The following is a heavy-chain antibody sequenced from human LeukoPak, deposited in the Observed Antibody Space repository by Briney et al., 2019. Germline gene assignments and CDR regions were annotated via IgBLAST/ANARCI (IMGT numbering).Heavy chain of an antibody. Sequence: GGSLRLSCAASGFTFDDYAMHWVRQAPGKGLEWVSLISWDGGSTYYADSVKGRFTISRDNSKNSLYLQMNSLRPEDTGVYYCARDPDQYYFYMDIWGKGTPVTVSS. J-gene: IGHJ6*03. V-gene: IGHV3-43D*03. CDR1: GFTFDDYA. D-gene: IGHD2/OR15-2a*01. CDR2: ISWDGGST. CDR3: ARDPDQYYFYMDI.